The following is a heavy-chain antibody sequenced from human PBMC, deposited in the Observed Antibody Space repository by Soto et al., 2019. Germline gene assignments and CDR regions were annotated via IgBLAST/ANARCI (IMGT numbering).Heavy chain of an antibody. CDR1: GYTFTSYG. V-gene: IGHV1-18*01. CDR2: ISAYNGNT. Sequence: QVQLVQSGAEVKKPGASVKVSCKASGYTFTSYGISWVRQAPGQGLEWMGWISAYNGNTNYAQKLQGRVTMTTDTSTSTAYMELRSLRSDDTAVYYCAREGDYYGSGSYYKSSYYYYGMDVLGQGPTVTVPS. J-gene: IGHJ6*02. CDR3: AREGDYYGSGSYYKSSYYYYGMDV. D-gene: IGHD3-10*01.